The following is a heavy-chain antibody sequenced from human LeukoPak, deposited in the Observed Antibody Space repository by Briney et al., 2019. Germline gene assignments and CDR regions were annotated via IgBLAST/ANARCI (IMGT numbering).Heavy chain of an antibody. CDR3: AKRGSDYSDYAAKYFDY. D-gene: IGHD4-11*01. CDR2: ISGSGGST. CDR1: GFTFSSYA. J-gene: IGHJ4*02. V-gene: IGHV3-23*01. Sequence: GGSLRLSCAASGFTFSSYAMSWVRQAPGKGLEWVSAISGSGGSTYFADSVKGRFTISRDNSKNTLYLQMNSLRAEDTAVYYCAKRGSDYSDYAAKYFDYWGQGTLVTVSS.